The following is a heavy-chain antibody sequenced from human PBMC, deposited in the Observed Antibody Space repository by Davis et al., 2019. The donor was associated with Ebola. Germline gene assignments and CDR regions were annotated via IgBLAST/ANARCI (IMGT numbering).Heavy chain of an antibody. Sequence: ASVKVSCKASGYTFTTFGISWVRQAPGQGLEWMGGMNPYSGNTNYAQKLQGRVTVTTDTSTSTAYMELRSLRSDDTAVYYCARGMTAYCGGDCYTDFDYWGQGTLVTVSS. D-gene: IGHD2-21*02. CDR3: ARGMTAYCGGDCYTDFDY. CDR1: GYTFTTFG. CDR2: MNPYSGNT. J-gene: IGHJ4*02. V-gene: IGHV1-18*01.